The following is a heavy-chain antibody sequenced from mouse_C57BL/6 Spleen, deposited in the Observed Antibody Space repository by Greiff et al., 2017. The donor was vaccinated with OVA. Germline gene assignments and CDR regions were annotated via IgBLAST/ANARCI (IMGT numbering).Heavy chain of an antibody. D-gene: IGHD2-4*01. J-gene: IGHJ2*01. CDR1: GYTFTSYW. CDR3: ARGNDYDDY. CDR2: INPSSGYT. Sequence: QVQLQQSGAELAKPGASVTLSCKASGYTFTSYWMHWVTQRPGRGLEWIVYINPSSGYTKYNQKFKDKATLTADKSSSTAYMQLSSLTYEDSAVYYCARGNDYDDYGGQGTTLTVSS. V-gene: IGHV1-7*01.